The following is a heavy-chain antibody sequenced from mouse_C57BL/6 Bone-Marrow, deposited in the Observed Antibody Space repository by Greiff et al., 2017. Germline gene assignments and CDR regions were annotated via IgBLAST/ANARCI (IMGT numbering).Heavy chain of an antibody. Sequence: EVHLVDSGGGLVQPGGSLSLSCAASGFTFTDYYMSWVRQPPGKALEWLGFIRNKANGYTTEYSASVKGRFTISRDNSQSILYLQMNALRAEDSATYYCASPSRWYFDVWGTGTTVTVSS. J-gene: IGHJ1*03. D-gene: IGHD1-1*01. CDR2: IRNKANGYTT. CDR3: ASPSRWYFDV. CDR1: GFTFTDYY. V-gene: IGHV7-3*01.